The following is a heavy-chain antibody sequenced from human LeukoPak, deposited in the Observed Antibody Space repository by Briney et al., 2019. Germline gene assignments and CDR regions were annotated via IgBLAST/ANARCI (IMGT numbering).Heavy chain of an antibody. CDR3: ARGLAD. D-gene: IGHD6-19*01. CDR1: GGSFSGYY. CDR2: INHSGST. J-gene: IGHJ4*02. V-gene: IGHV4-34*01. Sequence: PSETLSLTCAVYGGSFSGYYWSWIRQPPGKGLEWIGEINHSGSTNYNPSLKSRVTISVDTSKNQFSLKLSSVTAADTAVYYRARGLADWGQGTLVTVSS.